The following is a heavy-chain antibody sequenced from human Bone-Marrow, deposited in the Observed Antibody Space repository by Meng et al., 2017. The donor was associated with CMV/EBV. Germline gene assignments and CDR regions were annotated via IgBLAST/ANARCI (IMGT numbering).Heavy chain of an antibody. CDR1: GYTFTSYD. V-gene: IGHV1-8*01. CDR2: MNPNSGNT. J-gene: IGHJ5*02. Sequence: ASVKVSCKASGYTFTSYDINWVRQATGQGLEWMGWMNPNSGNTGYAQKFQGRVTMTRNTSISTAYMELSSLRSEDTAVYYCAGAVFPDFWSGYPTNWFDPWGQGTLVAVSS. CDR3: AGAVFPDFWSGYPTNWFDP. D-gene: IGHD3-3*01.